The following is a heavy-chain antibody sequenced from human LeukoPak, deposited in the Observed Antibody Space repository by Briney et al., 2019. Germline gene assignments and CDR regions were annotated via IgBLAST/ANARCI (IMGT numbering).Heavy chain of an antibody. D-gene: IGHD3-10*01. CDR3: ARDSLLVRGGNWFDP. Sequence: SETLSLSCTVSGASISSNYWSWIRRPPGKGLEWIGYIYYSGSTNYNPSLKSRVTISVDTSKNRFSLKLSSVTAADTAVYYCARDSLLVRGGNWFDPWGQGTLVTVSS. V-gene: IGHV4-59*01. CDR2: IYYSGST. J-gene: IGHJ5*02. CDR1: GASISSNY.